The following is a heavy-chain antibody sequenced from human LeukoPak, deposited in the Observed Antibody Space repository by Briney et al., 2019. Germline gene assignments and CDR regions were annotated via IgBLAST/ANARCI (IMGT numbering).Heavy chain of an antibody. CDR1: GYTFTGYY. CDR3: ARGEGGYCSSTSCYRGFDY. J-gene: IGHJ4*02. D-gene: IGHD2-2*02. V-gene: IGHV1-2*06. Sequence: ASVKVSCKASGYTFTGYYMHWVRQAPGQGLEWMGRINPNSGGTNYAQKFQGRVTMTRDTSISTAYMELSRLRSDDTAVYYCARGEGGYCSSTSCYRGFDYWGQGTLVTVSS. CDR2: INPNSGGT.